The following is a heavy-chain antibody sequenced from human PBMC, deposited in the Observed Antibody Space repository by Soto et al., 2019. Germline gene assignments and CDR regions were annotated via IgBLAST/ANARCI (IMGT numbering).Heavy chain of an antibody. V-gene: IGHV3-7*01. D-gene: IGHD3-10*01. CDR1: GFTFSSYW. CDR3: ASVKSWAVSP. J-gene: IGHJ5*02. Sequence: EVQLVESGGGLVQPGGSLGLSCAASGFTFSSYWMSWVRLAPGKGLEWVAHIKQSGSDRYYVDSVRGRFTISRDNAKNSPYLQMNSLRVEDAAMYYCASVKSWAVSPWGQGTLVTVSS. CDR2: IKQSGSDR.